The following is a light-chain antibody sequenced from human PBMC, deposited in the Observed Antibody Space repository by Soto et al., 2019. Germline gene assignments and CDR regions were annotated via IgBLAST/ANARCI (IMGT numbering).Light chain of an antibody. CDR2: DAS. V-gene: IGKV3-15*01. CDR1: QSVDSN. Sequence: EIVMTQSPATLSVSPGERATLSCRASQSVDSNLAWYQQKPGQPPRLLIYDASTGATGIPARISGSGSGTEFTLTIRSLQSEDFAVYYCQQYNNWRTFGQGTKVDI. CDR3: QQYNNWRT. J-gene: IGKJ1*01.